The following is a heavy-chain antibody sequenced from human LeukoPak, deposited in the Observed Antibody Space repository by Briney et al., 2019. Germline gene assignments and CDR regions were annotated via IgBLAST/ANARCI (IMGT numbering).Heavy chain of an antibody. Sequence: PGRSLRLSCAASGFTFSSYGMHWVRQAPGKGLEWVAVISYDGSNKYYADSVKGRFTISRDNTKNTLYLQMNSLRAEDTAVYYCATNYYDSSGYYYFDYWGQGTLVTVSS. V-gene: IGHV3-30*03. CDR2: ISYDGSNK. CDR1: GFTFSSYG. D-gene: IGHD3-22*01. CDR3: ATNYYDSSGYYYFDY. J-gene: IGHJ4*02.